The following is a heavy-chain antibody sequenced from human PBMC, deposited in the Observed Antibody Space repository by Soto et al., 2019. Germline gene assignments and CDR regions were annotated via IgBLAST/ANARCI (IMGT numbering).Heavy chain of an antibody. CDR1: GGTFSNYG. J-gene: IGHJ4*02. CDR2: IIPIFGTA. V-gene: IGHV1-69*13. CDR3: ARDGTLYDSSAYYYLY. D-gene: IGHD3-22*01. Sequence: GASVKVSCKASGGTFSNYGVNWVRQAPGQGLEWMGGIIPIFGTAKYAQKFQGRVTITADDSTRTAYMELSSLRSEDTAVYYCARDGTLYDSSAYYYLYWGQGTLVTV.